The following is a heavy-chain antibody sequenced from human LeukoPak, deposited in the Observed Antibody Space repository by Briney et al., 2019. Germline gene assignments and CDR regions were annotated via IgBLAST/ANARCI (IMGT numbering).Heavy chain of an antibody. D-gene: IGHD3-22*01. CDR1: GGSISSGDYY. CDR3: ARDGYYDSSDNY. Sequence: SQTLSLTCTVSGGSISSGDYYWSWIRQPPGKGLEWIGYIYYSVSTYYNPSLKSRVTISVDTSKNQFSLKLSSVTAADTAVYYCARDGYYDSSDNYWGQGTLVTVSS. CDR2: IYYSVST. V-gene: IGHV4-30-4*08. J-gene: IGHJ4*02.